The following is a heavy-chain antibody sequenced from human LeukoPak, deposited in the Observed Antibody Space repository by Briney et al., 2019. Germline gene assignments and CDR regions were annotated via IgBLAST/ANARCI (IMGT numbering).Heavy chain of an antibody. J-gene: IGHJ5*02. Sequence: GASVKVSCKVSGYTLTELSMHWVRQAPGKGLEWMGGFDPEDGETIYAQKFQGRVTMTEDTSTGTAYMELSSLRSEDTAVYYCARGLVNDFWSGYVWFDPWGQGTLATVSS. CDR1: GYTLTELS. V-gene: IGHV1-24*01. CDR3: ARGLVNDFWSGYVWFDP. CDR2: FDPEDGET. D-gene: IGHD3-3*01.